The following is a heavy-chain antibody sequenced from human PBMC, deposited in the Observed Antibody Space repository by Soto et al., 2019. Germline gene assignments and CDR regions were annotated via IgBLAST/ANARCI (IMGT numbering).Heavy chain of an antibody. Sequence: SLRLSCAASGFTFSGYEMNWVRQAPGKGLEWVSGISWNSGTIDYVDSVKGRFTISRDNAKNSLYLQMSSLRVEDTALYYCGKVIGNSFYYYGLDVWGQGTAVTVSS. CDR2: ISWNSGTI. CDR3: GKVIGNSFYYYGLDV. D-gene: IGHD3-16*02. CDR1: GFTFSGYE. J-gene: IGHJ6*02. V-gene: IGHV3-9*01.